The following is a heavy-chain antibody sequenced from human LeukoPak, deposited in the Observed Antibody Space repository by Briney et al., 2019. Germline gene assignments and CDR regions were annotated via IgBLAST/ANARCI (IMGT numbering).Heavy chain of an antibody. Sequence: GGSLRLSCAASGFTVSSNYMSWVRQAPGKGLEGVAVIYSGGGRYYADGVKGRLTISRHNSKNTLYLQINSLRPEHTAVYYCARDRTHYGMDVWGQGTTVTVSS. V-gene: IGHV3-53*04. CDR1: GFTVSSNY. CDR3: ARDRTHYGMDV. CDR2: IYSGGGR. J-gene: IGHJ6*02.